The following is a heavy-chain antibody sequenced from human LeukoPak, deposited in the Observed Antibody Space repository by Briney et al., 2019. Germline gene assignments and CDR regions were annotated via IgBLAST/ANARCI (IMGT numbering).Heavy chain of an antibody. Sequence: GGSLRLSCAASGFTFSNAWMRWVRQAPGKGLEWVSTISGGGGRTYYADSVKGRFTISRDISKNTLYLQMNSLRAEDTAVYYCAKVGAVAEIDYWGQGTLVTVSS. CDR1: GFTFSNAW. V-gene: IGHV3-23*01. CDR2: ISGGGGRT. J-gene: IGHJ4*02. D-gene: IGHD6-19*01. CDR3: AKVGAVAEIDY.